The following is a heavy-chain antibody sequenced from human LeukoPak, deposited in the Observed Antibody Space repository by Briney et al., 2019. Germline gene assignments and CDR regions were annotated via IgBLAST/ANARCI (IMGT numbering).Heavy chain of an antibody. D-gene: IGHD2-15*01. Sequence: KPGGSLRLSCAASGFTFSSYSMNWVRQAPGKGLEWASSISSSSSYIYYADSVKGRFTISRDNAKNSLYLQMNSLRAEDTAVYYCARTYCSGGSCYSDYWGQGTLVTVSS. CDR1: GFTFSSYS. CDR2: ISSSSSYI. CDR3: ARTYCSGGSCYSDY. V-gene: IGHV3-21*01. J-gene: IGHJ4*02.